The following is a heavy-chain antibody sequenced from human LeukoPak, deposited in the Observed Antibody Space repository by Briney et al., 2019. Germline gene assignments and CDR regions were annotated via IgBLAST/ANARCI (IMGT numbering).Heavy chain of an antibody. Sequence: SETLSLTCAVSGGSISSSNWRGWVRPPPGTGLEWIDEIYCSGSTTYNPSLKSRVTRSVDKSKSQFSLKLSSVTAADSAVYYCASVRPQDGFDIWGKGTMVTIS. CDR2: IYCSGST. V-gene: IGHV4-4*02. J-gene: IGHJ3*02. CDR3: ASVRPQDGFDI. CDR1: GGSISSSNW.